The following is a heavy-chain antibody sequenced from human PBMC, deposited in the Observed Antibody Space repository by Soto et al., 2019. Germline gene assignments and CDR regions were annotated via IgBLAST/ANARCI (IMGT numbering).Heavy chain of an antibody. CDR2: ISYDGNSQ. D-gene: IGHD5-12*01. V-gene: IGHV3-30*18. Sequence: QVQLVEPGGGVVQPGRSLRLSCVVPGFSFTSFGMHWVRQAPGKGLEWVAVISYDGNSQFYADSVKGRFTISRDNSKNTLYLQMNTLRAEDTAVYYCAKDRQLRGYRDGMDVWGQGTTVTVSS. CDR1: GFSFTSFG. J-gene: IGHJ6*02. CDR3: AKDRQLRGYRDGMDV.